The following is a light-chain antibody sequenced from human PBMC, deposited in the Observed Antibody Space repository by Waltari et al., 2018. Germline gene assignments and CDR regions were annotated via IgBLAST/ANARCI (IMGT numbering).Light chain of an antibody. CDR1: QGISGL. CDR2: AAS. J-gene: IGKJ4*01. Sequence: IQMTQSPSSVSASVGDRVTITCRASQGISGLLAWYQLKPGKGPTLLIYAASSLQSGVPSRFSGSGFGTDCTLTISSLRPEDLATYYCQQTHSFPLTFGGGTKVEIK. V-gene: IGKV1D-12*01. CDR3: QQTHSFPLT.